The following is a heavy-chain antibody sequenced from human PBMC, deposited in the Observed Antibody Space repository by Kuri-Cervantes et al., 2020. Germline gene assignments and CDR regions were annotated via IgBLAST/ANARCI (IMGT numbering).Heavy chain of an antibody. CDR2: IKQDGSEK. CDR1: GFTFSSYW. D-gene: IGHD3-10*01. Sequence: LSLTCAASGFTFSSYWMSWVRQAPGKGLEWVANIKQDGSEKYYVDSVKGRFTISRDNSKNTLYLQMNSLRAEDTAVYYCARVQTTNYYGFYYGMDVWGQGTTVTVSS. J-gene: IGHJ6*02. V-gene: IGHV3-7*03. CDR3: ARVQTTNYYGFYYGMDV.